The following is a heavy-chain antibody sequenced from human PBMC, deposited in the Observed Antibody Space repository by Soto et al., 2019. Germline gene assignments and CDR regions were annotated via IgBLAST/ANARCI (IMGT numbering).Heavy chain of an antibody. V-gene: IGHV3-15*07. CDR1: GFTFSNAW. D-gene: IGHD3-22*01. CDR3: TTDVAGLWLLLPFDY. CDR2: IKSKTDGGTT. J-gene: IGHJ4*02. Sequence: GGSLRLSCAASGFTFSNAWMNWVRQAPGKGLEWVGRIKSKTDGGTTDYAAPVKGRFTISRDDSKNTLYLQMNSLKTEDTAVYYCTTDVAGLWLLLPFDYWGQGTLVTVSS.